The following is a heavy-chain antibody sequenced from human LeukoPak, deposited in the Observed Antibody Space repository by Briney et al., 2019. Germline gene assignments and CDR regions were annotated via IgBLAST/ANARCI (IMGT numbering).Heavy chain of an antibody. D-gene: IGHD3/OR15-3a*01. Sequence: SETLSLTCTVSGGSISNYYWSWIPQPPGKGLEWIGYIYYSGSTNYNPSLKSRVTISVDTSKKQFSLKLSSVTAADTAVYYCARQTGSGLFILPGGQGTLVTVSP. CDR3: ARQTGSGLFILP. V-gene: IGHV4-59*08. CDR2: IYYSGST. CDR1: GGSISNYY. J-gene: IGHJ4*02.